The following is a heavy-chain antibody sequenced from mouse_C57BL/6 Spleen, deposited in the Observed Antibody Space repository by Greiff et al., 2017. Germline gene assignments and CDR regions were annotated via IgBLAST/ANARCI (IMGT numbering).Heavy chain of an antibody. CDR1: GYTFTDYY. CDR3: AREDYAMDY. J-gene: IGHJ4*01. Sequence: VQLQQSGAELVKPGASVKISCKASGYTFTDYYINWVKQRPGQGLEWIGKLGPGSGSTYYNEKFKGKATLTADKSSSTAYMQLSSLTSEDSAVYFCAREDYAMDYWGQGTSVTVSS. CDR2: LGPGSGST. V-gene: IGHV1-77*01.